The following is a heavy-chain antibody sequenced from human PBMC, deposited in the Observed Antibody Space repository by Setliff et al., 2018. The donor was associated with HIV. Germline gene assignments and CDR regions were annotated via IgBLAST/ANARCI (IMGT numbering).Heavy chain of an antibody. Sequence: ASVKVSCKPSEYSFTSYDINWVRQATGQGLEWMGWLNPNSHNTGYAQKFQGRVTMTRDTSISTAYMELSRLRSDDTAVYYCARVGRNFVATMSADYYYYMDVWGKGTTVTVSS. CDR3: ARVGRNFVATMSADYYYYMDV. J-gene: IGHJ6*03. D-gene: IGHD5-12*01. V-gene: IGHV1-8*01. CDR2: LNPNSHNT. CDR1: EYSFTSYD.